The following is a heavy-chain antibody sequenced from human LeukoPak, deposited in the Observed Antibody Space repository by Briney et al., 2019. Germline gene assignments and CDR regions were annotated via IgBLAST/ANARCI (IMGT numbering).Heavy chain of an antibody. V-gene: IGHV3-48*03. Sequence: GGSLRLSCAASGFTFSSYEMNWVRQAPGKGLEWVSYISSFSSTIYYADSVMGRFTISRDNAKNSLYLQMNSLRAEDTAVYYCARSPNYKGYFDYWGQGTLVTVSS. J-gene: IGHJ4*02. CDR1: GFTFSSYE. CDR3: ARSPNYKGYFDY. CDR2: ISSFSSTI. D-gene: IGHD3-10*01.